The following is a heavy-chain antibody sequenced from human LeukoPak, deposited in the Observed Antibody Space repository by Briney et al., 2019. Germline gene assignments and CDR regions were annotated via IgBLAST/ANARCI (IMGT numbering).Heavy chain of an antibody. CDR3: ARELTTGATHDY. J-gene: IGHJ4*02. Sequence: GGSLRLSCAASGFTFSSYWMSWVRQAPGKGLEWVINIKQDGSDKYYVDSVKGRFPSSRDNAQNSLYLQMNSLRAEDTAVYYCARELTTGATHDYWGQGTLVTVSS. CDR1: GFTFSSYW. CDR2: IKQDGSDK. D-gene: IGHD4-17*01. V-gene: IGHV3-7*01.